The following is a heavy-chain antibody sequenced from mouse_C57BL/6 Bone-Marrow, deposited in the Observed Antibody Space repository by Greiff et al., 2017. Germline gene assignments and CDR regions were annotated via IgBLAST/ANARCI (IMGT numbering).Heavy chain of an antibody. Sequence: VMLVESGPGLVQPSQSLSITCTVSGFSLTSYGVHWVRQSPGKGLEWLGVIWSGGSTDYNAAFIYRLSISKDNSKSQVFFKMTSLQADASAIYYCARNPPNWDEAMDYWGQGTSVTVSS. D-gene: IGHD4-1*01. CDR2: IWSGGST. V-gene: IGHV2-2*01. CDR3: ARNPPNWDEAMDY. CDR1: GFSLTSYG. J-gene: IGHJ4*01.